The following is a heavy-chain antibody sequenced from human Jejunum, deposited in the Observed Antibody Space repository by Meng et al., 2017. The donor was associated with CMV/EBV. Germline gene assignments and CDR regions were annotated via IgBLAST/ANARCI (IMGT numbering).Heavy chain of an antibody. CDR1: GYSFPSYG. J-gene: IGHJ6*02. Sequence: SGYSFPSYGVGWVRQAPGQALEWVGWISAYNGNTNYAQKFQGRVTMTTDTSTGTAYMELRSLKVDDTAVYYCARGQYYQYYYGLDVWGLGTTVTVSS. CDR2: ISAYNGNT. D-gene: IGHD3-16*01. CDR3: ARGQYYQYYYGLDV. V-gene: IGHV1-18*01.